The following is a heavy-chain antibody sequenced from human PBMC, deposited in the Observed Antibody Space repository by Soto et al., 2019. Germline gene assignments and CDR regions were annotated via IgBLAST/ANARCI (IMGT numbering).Heavy chain of an antibody. V-gene: IGHV4-39*01. Sequence: QLQLQQSGPGLVKPSETLSLTCTVSGDSISGSPYFWGWIRQPPGKGLEWIASIFYDGYTYYTPSLKSRAIISVDTSKNQFSLKLTSVAAADTARYFCARLQAAVPHYWGQGTLVIVSS. J-gene: IGHJ4*02. CDR1: GDSISGSPYF. CDR3: ARLQAAVPHY. CDR2: IFYDGYT. D-gene: IGHD6-13*01.